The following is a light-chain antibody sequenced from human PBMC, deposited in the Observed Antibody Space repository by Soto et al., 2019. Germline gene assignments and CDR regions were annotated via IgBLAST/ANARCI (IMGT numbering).Light chain of an antibody. V-gene: IGLV1-44*01. J-gene: IGLJ3*02. CDR3: ALWDDSLNGPV. CDR1: SSNIGSHS. CDR2: RSS. Sequence: QPVLTQPPSASGTPGQRITISCSGSSSNIGSHSVNWYQQLPGTAPKLLLYRSSQRPSGVPDRFSGSKSGTSASLAISGLQSGDEADYYCALWDDSLNGPVFGGGTKLTVL.